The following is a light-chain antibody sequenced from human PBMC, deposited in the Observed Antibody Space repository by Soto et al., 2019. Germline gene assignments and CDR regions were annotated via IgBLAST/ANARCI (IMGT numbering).Light chain of an antibody. V-gene: IGKV4-1*01. Sequence: VLTQYPESLAASLGERGTINCKSSQRVLSSHNNKSYLDWYQQKPGQPPKLLIYWASTRETGVPDRFSGSGSGTDFTLTISSLQAEDVAVYYCQQYYSTPWTFGQGTKVDIK. J-gene: IGKJ1*01. CDR2: WAS. CDR1: QRVLSSHNNKSY. CDR3: QQYYSTPWT.